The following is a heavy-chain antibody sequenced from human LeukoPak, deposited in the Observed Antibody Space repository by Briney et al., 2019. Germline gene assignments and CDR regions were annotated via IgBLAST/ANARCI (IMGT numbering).Heavy chain of an antibody. J-gene: IGHJ4*02. CDR1: GFTFSSYA. V-gene: IGHV3-23*01. Sequence: GGSLRLSCAASGFTFSSYAVSWVRQAPGRGLEWVSGISASGGSTYYADSVKGRFTISRDNSKNTLYLQMNSLRAEDTAVYYCAKDVYGSGSYYNGDYWGQGTLVTVSS. D-gene: IGHD3-10*01. CDR3: AKDVYGSGSYYNGDY. CDR2: ISASGGST.